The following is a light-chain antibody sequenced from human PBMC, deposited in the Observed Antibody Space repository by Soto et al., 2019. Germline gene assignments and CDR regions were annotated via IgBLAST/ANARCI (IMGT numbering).Light chain of an antibody. Sequence: IQMTQSPSSLSASVGDRVTITCRTSQSISGYLNWYQQKPGKAPKLVIYAASTLQSGVPSRFSGSGSGTDFTLTISSLQPEDFATYFCQRSYDTPITFGQGRRVEIK. J-gene: IGKJ5*01. CDR3: QRSYDTPIT. V-gene: IGKV1-39*01. CDR2: AAS. CDR1: QSISGY.